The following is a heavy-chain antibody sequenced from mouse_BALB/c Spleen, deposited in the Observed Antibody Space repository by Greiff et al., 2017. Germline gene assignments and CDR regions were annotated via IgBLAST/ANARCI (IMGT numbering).Heavy chain of an antibody. J-gene: IGHJ4*01. Sequence: VQLKESGPSLVKPSQTLSLTCSVTGDSITSGYWNWIRKFPGNKLEYMGYISYSGSTYYNPSLKSRISITRDTSKNQYYLQLNSVTTEDTATYYCARYGAGTVYAMDYWGQGTSVTVSS. D-gene: IGHD4-1*01. CDR1: GDSITSGY. V-gene: IGHV3-8*02. CDR2: ISYSGST. CDR3: ARYGAGTVYAMDY.